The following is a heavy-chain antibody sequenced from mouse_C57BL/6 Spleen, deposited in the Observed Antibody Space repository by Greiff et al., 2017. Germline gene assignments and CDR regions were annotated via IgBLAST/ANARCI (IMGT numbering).Heavy chain of an antibody. J-gene: IGHJ2*01. V-gene: IGHV5-17*01. Sequence: EVMLVESGGGLVKPGGSLKLSCAASGFTFSDYGMHWVRQAPEKGLEWVAYISGGSSTIYYADTVKGRFTISRDNAENTLFLQITSLRSEDTAMYYCARGTTVVPDYWGQGTTLTVSS. D-gene: IGHD1-1*01. CDR3: ARGTTVVPDY. CDR1: GFTFSDYG. CDR2: ISGGSSTI.